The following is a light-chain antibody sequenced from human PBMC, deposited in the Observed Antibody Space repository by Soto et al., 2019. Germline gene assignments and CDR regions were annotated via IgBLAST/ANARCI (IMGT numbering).Light chain of an antibody. CDR1: QSVSSSY. V-gene: IGKV3-20*01. Sequence: EILLTQSPGTLSLSPGERATLSCRTSQSVSSSYFAWYQQKPGQAPRLLIYGASRRPTGIPDRFSGSGSGTDFTLTISRLEPEDFAVYYCHQYDRSPWTFGQGTKVEIK. CDR2: GAS. J-gene: IGKJ1*01. CDR3: HQYDRSPWT.